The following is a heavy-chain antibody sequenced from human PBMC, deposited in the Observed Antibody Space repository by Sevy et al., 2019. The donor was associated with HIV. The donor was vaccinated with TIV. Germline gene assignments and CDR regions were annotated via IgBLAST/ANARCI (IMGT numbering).Heavy chain of an antibody. CDR2: IGGGTSSI. CDR1: GFTFNIYS. CDR3: AKDRGVRGVQFDY. D-gene: IGHD3-10*01. J-gene: IGHJ4*02. V-gene: IGHV3-48*02. Sequence: GGSLRLSCAASGFTFNIYSMNWVRQAPGKGLEWVSYIGGGTSSIYYADSVKGRFTISRDNAKNSLYLQMNSLRDEDTADYYCAKDRGVRGVQFDYWGLGTLVTVSS.